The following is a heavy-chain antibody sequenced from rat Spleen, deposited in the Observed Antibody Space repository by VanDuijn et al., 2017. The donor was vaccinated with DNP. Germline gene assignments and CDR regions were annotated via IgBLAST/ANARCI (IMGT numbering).Heavy chain of an antibody. J-gene: IGHJ2*01. CDR2: IWSGGST. CDR3: ARDWDGYNIDY. CDR1: GFSLTSYG. V-gene: IGHV2-4*01. D-gene: IGHD4-1*01. Sequence: QVQLKESGPGLVQPSQTLSLTCTVSGFSLTSYGVSWVRQPPGKGLEWIGAIWSGGSTDYNSALKSRLSISRDTSKSQVFLILNSLQTEDTGTYYCARDWDGYNIDYWGQGVMVTVSS.